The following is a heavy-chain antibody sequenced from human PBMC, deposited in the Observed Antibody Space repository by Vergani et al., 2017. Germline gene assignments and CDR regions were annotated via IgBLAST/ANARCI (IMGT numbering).Heavy chain of an antibody. CDR3: ARHRGSGGFFPSSYFYGMDV. CDR2: IHHSGDT. D-gene: IGHD3-10*01. Sequence: QVQLQESGPGLVKPSETLTLTCDVSDSSIMTNPYWGWFRQSPGKGLEWIGCIHHSGDTHYNSSLKSRVSISIVSRSKFSLSLTSVTAAYTAIYYCARHRGSGGFFPSSYFYGMDVWGHGTTVTVSS. J-gene: IGHJ6*02. CDR1: DSSIMTNPY. V-gene: IGHV4-38-2*01.